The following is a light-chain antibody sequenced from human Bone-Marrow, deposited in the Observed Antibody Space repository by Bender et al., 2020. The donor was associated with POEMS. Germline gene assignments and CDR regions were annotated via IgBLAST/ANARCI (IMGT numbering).Light chain of an antibody. Sequence: QSVLTQPPSASGTPGQRVTISCSGSNSNIGTNAVNWYQQLPGTAPQLLIYSDNQQPSGVPDRFYAFKSGTSGSLAVGGIQSEDDADYYCAAWEAGLSGGVFGGGTTLTVL. CDR3: AAWEAGLSGGV. J-gene: IGLJ3*02. CDR1: NSNIGTNA. CDR2: SDN. V-gene: IGLV1-44*01.